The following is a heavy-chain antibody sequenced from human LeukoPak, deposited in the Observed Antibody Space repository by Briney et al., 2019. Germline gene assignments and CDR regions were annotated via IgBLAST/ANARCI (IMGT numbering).Heavy chain of an antibody. J-gene: IGHJ5*02. CDR2: IYPGDSDT. CDR3: ARRDIDSGSKHYNWFDP. CDR1: GYSFTGYW. D-gene: IGHD3-10*01. V-gene: IGHV5-51*01. Sequence: GESLKISGKGSGYSFTGYWIGWVRQMPGKGLEWMGIIYPGDSDTRYSPSFQGQVTISADKSISTAYLQWSSLKASDTAMYYCARRDIDSGSKHYNWFDPWGQGTLVTVSS.